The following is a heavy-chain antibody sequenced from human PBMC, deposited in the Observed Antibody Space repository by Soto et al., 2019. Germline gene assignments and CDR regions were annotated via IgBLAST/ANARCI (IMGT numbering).Heavy chain of an antibody. D-gene: IGHD1-1*01. CDR2: MNPNSGTT. V-gene: IGHV1-8*01. Sequence: ASVKVSCKASGYALTSYDINWVRQATGQGREWMGWMNPNSGTTGYAQKFQGRVTLTRDTSISTAYMELSSLRSEDTAVYYCARNSVAMATTNWFDFWGQGTLVTVSS. CDR1: GYALTSYD. J-gene: IGHJ5*01. CDR3: ARNSVAMATTNWFDF.